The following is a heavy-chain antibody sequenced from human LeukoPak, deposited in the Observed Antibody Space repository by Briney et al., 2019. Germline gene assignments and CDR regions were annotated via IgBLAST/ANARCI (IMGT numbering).Heavy chain of an antibody. CDR1: GGSISGYY. D-gene: IGHD3-16*02. J-gene: IGHJ6*04. CDR2: IYSTGTT. CDR3: ARHDPVEHYRRGMDV. V-gene: IGHV4-59*08. Sequence: MTSETLSLTCAVSGGSISGYYWSWSRQSPEKGLEWIGYIYSTGTTIYNPSLRSRVTMSVDDSKNQISLDLTTVTATDTAIYYCARHDPVEHYRRGMDVWGEGTTVTVSS.